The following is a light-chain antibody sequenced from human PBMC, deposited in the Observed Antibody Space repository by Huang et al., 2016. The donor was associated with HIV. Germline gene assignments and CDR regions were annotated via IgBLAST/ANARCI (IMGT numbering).Light chain of an antibody. CDR3: QQFNNYPLT. J-gene: IGKJ4*01. CDR2: AAS. CDR1: QGISSF. V-gene: IGKV1-9*01. Sequence: IQLTQSPSSLSASVGDRVTITCRASQGISSFLAWYQQKPGKAPKLLMYAASTLHSGVPVRFSGSGYGTDFTLTISSLQPEDFATYYCQQFNNYPLTFGGGTKVEIK.